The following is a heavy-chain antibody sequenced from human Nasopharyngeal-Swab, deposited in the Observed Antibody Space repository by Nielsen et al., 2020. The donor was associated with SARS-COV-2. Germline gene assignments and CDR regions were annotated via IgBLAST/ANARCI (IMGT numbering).Heavy chain of an antibody. V-gene: IGHV4-4*02. J-gene: IGHJ6*02. D-gene: IGHD2-2*01. CDR3: ASVLGYCSSTSCYYYYGMDV. CDR2: IYHSEST. Sequence: WIRQPPGKGLEWIGEIYHSESTNYNPSLKSRVTISVDKSKNQFSLKLSSVTAADTAVYYCASVLGYCSSTSCYYYYGMDVWGQGTTVTVSS.